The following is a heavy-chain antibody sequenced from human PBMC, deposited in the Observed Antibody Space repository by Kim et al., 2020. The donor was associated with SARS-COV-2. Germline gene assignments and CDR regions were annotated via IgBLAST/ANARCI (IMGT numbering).Heavy chain of an antibody. Sequence: ASVKVSCKASGYTFTSYAMNWVRQAPGQGLEWMGWINTNTGNPTYAQGFTGRFVFSLDTSVSTAYLQISSLKAEDTAVYYCARDLITFGYYYGMDVWGQGTTVTVSS. CDR2: INTNTGNP. CDR1: GYTFTSYA. CDR3: ARDLITFGYYYGMDV. D-gene: IGHD3-16*01. J-gene: IGHJ6*02. V-gene: IGHV7-4-1*02.